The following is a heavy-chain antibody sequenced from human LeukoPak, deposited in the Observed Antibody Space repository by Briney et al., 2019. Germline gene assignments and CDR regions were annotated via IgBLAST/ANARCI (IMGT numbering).Heavy chain of an antibody. D-gene: IGHD3-16*02. CDR1: GGSISSYY. J-gene: IGHJ4*02. Sequence: SETLSLTCTVSGGSISSYYWSWLRQPPGKGLEWIGYIYYSGSTNYNPSLKSRVTISVDTSKNQFSLKLSSVTAADTAVYYCARDRGVITFGGVIVRYFDYWGQGTLVTVSS. CDR2: IYYSGST. V-gene: IGHV4-59*01. CDR3: ARDRGVITFGGVIVRYFDY.